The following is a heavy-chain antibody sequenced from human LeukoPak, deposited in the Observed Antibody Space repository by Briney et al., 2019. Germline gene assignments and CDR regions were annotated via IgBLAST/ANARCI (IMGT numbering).Heavy chain of an antibody. J-gene: IGHJ6*02. V-gene: IGHV3-48*02. Sequence: GGALRLSCAASGFTFSSYSMTWVRQAPGKGLEWVSYISSGSITKYYADSVKGRFTISRDNAKNALYLQMNSLRDEDTAVYYCARVAAAAGNGMDVWGQGTTVTVSS. CDR3: ARVAAAAGNGMDV. CDR2: ISSGSITK. CDR1: GFTFSSYS. D-gene: IGHD6-13*01.